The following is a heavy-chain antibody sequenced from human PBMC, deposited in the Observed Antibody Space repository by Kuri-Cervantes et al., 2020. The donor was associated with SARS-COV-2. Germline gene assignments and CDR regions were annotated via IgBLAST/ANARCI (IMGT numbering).Heavy chain of an antibody. J-gene: IGHJ6*02. CDR2: LYYSGST. CDR3: ARGERLFSYETSGRYSYTYYGMDV. D-gene: IGHD3-22*01. Sequence: SETLSLTCTVSGGSISSYYWSWIRQPPGKGLEWIGYLYYSGSTNYNPSLKSRVTISVDTTEKQLSLKVRSVTAADTAVYYCARGERLFSYETSGRYSYTYYGMDVWGQGTTVTVSS. V-gene: IGHV4-59*12. CDR1: GGSISSYY.